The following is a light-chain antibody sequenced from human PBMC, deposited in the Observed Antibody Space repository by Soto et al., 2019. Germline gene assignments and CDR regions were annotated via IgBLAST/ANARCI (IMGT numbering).Light chain of an antibody. V-gene: IGKV3-20*01. J-gene: IGKJ5*01. Sequence: EIVLTQSPCTLSLSPGERATLSCRASQTIASRYLAWYQHQPGQAPRLLIYRTFASDPGIPDRFSGGGSGTVFTLTINRLEREDFAVYYCQQYDTSPPTFGQGTRLDIK. CDR2: RTF. CDR3: QQYDTSPPT. CDR1: QTIASRY.